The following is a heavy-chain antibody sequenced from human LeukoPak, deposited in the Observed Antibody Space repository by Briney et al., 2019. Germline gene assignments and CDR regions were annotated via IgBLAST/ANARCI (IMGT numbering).Heavy chain of an antibody. J-gene: IGHJ1*01. V-gene: IGHV3-21*01. CDR3: ARVPDHYDSSGYQYFQH. D-gene: IGHD3-22*01. CDR2: ISSSANYI. Sequence: PGGSLRLSCAASGFTFSSYSMNWVRQGPGKGLEWVSSISSSANYIYYADSVKGRFTISRDNAKNSLYLQMNSLRAEDTAVYYCARVPDHYDSSGYQYFQHWGQGTLVTVSS. CDR1: GFTFSSYS.